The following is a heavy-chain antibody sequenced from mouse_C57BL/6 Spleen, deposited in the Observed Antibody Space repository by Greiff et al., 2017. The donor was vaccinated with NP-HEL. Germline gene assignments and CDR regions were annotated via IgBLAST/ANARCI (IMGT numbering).Heavy chain of an antibody. CDR1: GYTFTSYW. Sequence: QVQLKQPGAELVKPGASVKLSCKASGYTFTSYWMHWVKQRPGQGLEWIGMIHPNSGSTNYNEKFKSKATLTVDKSSSTAYMQLSSLTSEDSAVYYCARDYGSSSYAMDYWGQGTSVTASS. D-gene: IGHD1-1*01. CDR3: ARDYGSSSYAMDY. J-gene: IGHJ4*01. CDR2: IHPNSGST. V-gene: IGHV1-64*01.